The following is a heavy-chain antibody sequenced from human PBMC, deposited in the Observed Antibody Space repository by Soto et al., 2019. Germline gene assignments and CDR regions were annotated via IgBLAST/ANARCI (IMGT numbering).Heavy chain of an antibody. Sequence: EVQLVQSGAEVQKPGESLKISCQGSGYSFTNYWIGWVRQMPGKGLEWMGIIYPDDSDTRYSPSFQGQVTISVDRSINTAYLQWSSLKASDTAIYYCARHPKYYTGYRYFASWGQGTRVTVSS. D-gene: IGHD3-10*01. V-gene: IGHV5-51*01. CDR1: GYSFTNYW. CDR2: IYPDDSDT. CDR3: ARHPKYYTGYRYFAS. J-gene: IGHJ4*02.